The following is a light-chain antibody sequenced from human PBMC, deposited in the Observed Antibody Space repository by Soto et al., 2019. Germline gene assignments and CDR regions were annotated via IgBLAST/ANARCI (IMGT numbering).Light chain of an antibody. J-gene: IGKJ1*01. CDR3: QQYNSHRT. Sequence: DIQMTQSPSTLSASVGDRVTITCRASQYISSWLAWYQQKPGKAPKLLIYKASSLESGVPSRFSGSGSGTEFTLNISSLQPDDFATYYCQQYNSHRTFGQGTKVEIK. CDR2: KAS. CDR1: QYISSW. V-gene: IGKV1-5*03.